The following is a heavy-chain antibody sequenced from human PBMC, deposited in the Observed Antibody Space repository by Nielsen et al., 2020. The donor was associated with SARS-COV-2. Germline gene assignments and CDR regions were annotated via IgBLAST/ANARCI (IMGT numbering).Heavy chain of an antibody. CDR1: GFTFSTYG. CDR3: AKDWTAIVVVPSGGVDY. J-gene: IGHJ4*02. Sequence: GSLKISCAASGFTFSTYGMHWVRQAPGKALEWVAAISYDGSNKYYVDSVKGRFTISRDNSRNTLYLQMSSLREEDTAVYYCAKDWTAIVVVPSGGVDYWGQGTLVTVSS. D-gene: IGHD2-15*01. CDR2: ISYDGSNK. V-gene: IGHV3-30*18.